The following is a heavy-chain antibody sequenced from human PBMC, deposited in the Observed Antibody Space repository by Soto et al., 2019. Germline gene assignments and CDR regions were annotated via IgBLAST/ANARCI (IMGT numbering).Heavy chain of an antibody. CDR1: GGSISSYY. D-gene: IGHD3-3*01. CDR2: IYYSGST. J-gene: IGHJ6*02. V-gene: IGHV4-59*01. CDR3: ARVVSDDFWSGDAGYYYGMDV. Sequence: SETLSLTCTVSGGSISSYYWSWIRQPPGKXLEWIGYIYYSGSTNYNPSLKSRVTISVDTSKNQFSLKLSSVTAADTAVYYCARVVSDDFWSGDAGYYYGMDVWGQGTTVTVSS.